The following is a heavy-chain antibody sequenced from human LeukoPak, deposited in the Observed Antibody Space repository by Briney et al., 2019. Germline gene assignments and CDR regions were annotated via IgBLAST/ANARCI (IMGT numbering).Heavy chain of an antibody. Sequence: GASVKVSCKASGGTFSSYAISWVRQAPGQGLEWMGRIIPILGIANYAQKFQGRVTITADESTSTAYMELSSLRSEDTAVYYCASNHVEMATIWGLPNWFDPWGQGTLVTVSS. CDR2: IIPILGIA. J-gene: IGHJ5*02. V-gene: IGHV1-69*04. CDR1: GGTFSSYA. D-gene: IGHD5-24*01. CDR3: ASNHVEMATIWGLPNWFDP.